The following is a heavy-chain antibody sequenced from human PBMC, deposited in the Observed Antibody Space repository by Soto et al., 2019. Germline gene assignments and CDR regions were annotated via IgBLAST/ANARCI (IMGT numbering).Heavy chain of an antibody. CDR1: GYTLTELS. J-gene: IGHJ4*02. Sequence: GASVKVSCKVSGYTLTELSMHWVRQAPGKGLEWMGGFDPYDGNTNYAQKLQGRVTMTKDTSTSTAYMALRSLRSDDTAVYYCARDPVAGTYFDYWGQGALVTVSS. D-gene: IGHD6-19*01. CDR3: ARDPVAGTYFDY. CDR2: FDPYDGNT. V-gene: IGHV1-24*01.